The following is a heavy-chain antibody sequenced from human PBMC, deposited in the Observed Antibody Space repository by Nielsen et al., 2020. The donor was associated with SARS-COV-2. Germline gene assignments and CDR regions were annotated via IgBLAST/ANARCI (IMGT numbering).Heavy chain of an antibody. CDR2: ISYDGSNK. CDR1: GFTFSTYD. D-gene: IGHD2-15*01. CDR3: AKDWTAIVVVPSGGVDY. J-gene: IGHJ4*02. Sequence: GESLKISCAASGFTFSTYDMHWVRQAPGKGLEWVAAISYDGSNKYYVDSVKGRFTISRDNSKNKLYLQMRSLREEDTAVYYCAKDWTAIVVVPSGGVDYWGQGTLVTVSS. V-gene: IGHV3-30*18.